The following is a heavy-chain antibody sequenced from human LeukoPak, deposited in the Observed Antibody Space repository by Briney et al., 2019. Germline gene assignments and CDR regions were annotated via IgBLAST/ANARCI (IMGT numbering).Heavy chain of an antibody. D-gene: IGHD3-10*01. CDR1: GGSFSGYY. CDR3: ARPGDGSGSYIDY. V-gene: IGHV4-34*01. Sequence: SETLSLTCAVYGGSFSGYYWSWIRQPPGKGLEWIGEINHSGSTNYNPSLKSRVTISVDTSKNQFSLKLSSVTAADTAVYYCARPGDGSGSYIDYWGQGTLVTVSS. J-gene: IGHJ4*02. CDR2: INHSGST.